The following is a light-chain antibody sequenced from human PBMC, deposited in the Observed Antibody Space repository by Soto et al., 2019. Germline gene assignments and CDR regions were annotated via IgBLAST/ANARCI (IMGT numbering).Light chain of an antibody. CDR3: LLYSGGALV. CDR1: IGAVTSGYY. V-gene: IGLV7-43*01. CDR2: STS. J-gene: IGLJ2*01. Sequence: QAVVTQEPSLTVSPGGTVTLTCASSIGAVTSGYYPNWFQQKPGQAPRPLIYSTSSKHSWTPARFSGSLLGGKAALTLTGVQPEDEAEYYCLLYSGGALVFGGGTQLTVL.